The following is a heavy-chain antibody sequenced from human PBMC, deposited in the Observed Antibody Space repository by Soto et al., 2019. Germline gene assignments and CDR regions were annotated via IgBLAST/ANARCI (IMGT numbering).Heavy chain of an antibody. Sequence: PGGSLRLSCAASGFTFSSYAMSWVRQAPGKGLEWVSAISGSGGSTYYADSVKGRFTISRDNSKNTLYLQMNSLRAEDTAVYYCAKTTTGALPGTTGPYGMDVWGQGTTVTVSS. CDR3: AKTTTGALPGTTGPYGMDV. CDR2: ISGSGGST. V-gene: IGHV3-23*01. CDR1: GFTFSSYA. J-gene: IGHJ6*02. D-gene: IGHD1-1*01.